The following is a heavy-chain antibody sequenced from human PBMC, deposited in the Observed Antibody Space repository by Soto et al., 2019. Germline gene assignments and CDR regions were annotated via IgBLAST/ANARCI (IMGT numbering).Heavy chain of an antibody. CDR1: GFTFSSYS. Sequence: GGSLRLSCAASGFTFSSYSMNWVRQAPGKGLEWVSSISSSSSYIYYADSVKGRFTISRDNAKNSLYLQMNSLRAEDTAVYYCARDRDSSSWYGYGMDVWGQWTTVTVS. V-gene: IGHV3-21*01. CDR2: ISSSSSYI. J-gene: IGHJ6*02. D-gene: IGHD6-13*01. CDR3: ARDRDSSSWYGYGMDV.